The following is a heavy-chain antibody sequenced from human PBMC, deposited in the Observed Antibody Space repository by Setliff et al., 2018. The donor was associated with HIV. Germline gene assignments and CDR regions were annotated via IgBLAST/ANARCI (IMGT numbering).Heavy chain of an antibody. D-gene: IGHD3-10*01. CDR2: IYPGDSDT. J-gene: IGHJ4*02. CDR1: GYRFTSYW. Sequence: GESLKISCKASGYRFTSYWIAWVRQMPGKGLEWMGIIYPGDSDTRYSPSFQGQVTISVDKSISTAYLQWNSLKASDTAIYYCAHSGREVRGPYFDYWGQGVLVTVSS. V-gene: IGHV5-51*01. CDR3: AHSGREVRGPYFDY.